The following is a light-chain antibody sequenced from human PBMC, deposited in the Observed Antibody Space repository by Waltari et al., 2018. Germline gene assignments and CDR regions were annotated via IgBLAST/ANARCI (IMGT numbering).Light chain of an antibody. V-gene: IGLV2-14*01. J-gene: IGLJ2*01. CDR2: EVS. CDR1: SSDVGGYNY. Sequence: QSALTQPASVSGSPGQSITISCTGTSSDVGGYNYVSWYQQHPGKAPKLMIYEVSNRPSGVSNRFSGSKSDNTASLTISGLQAEDEADYYCSSYTSSSRFGGGTKLTVL. CDR3: SSYTSSSR.